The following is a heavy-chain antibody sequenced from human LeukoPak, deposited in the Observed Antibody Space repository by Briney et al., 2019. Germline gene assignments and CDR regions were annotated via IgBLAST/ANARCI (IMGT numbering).Heavy chain of an antibody. CDR1: GFTFDDYA. V-gene: IGHV3-9*01. Sequence: PGGSLRLSCAASGFTFDDYAMNWVRQAPGKGLEWVSGISWNSGSIGYADSVKGRFTISRDNAKNSLYLQMNSLRAEDTALYYCAKGGGSGWYTLFDYWGQGALVTVSS. J-gene: IGHJ4*02. CDR2: ISWNSGSI. D-gene: IGHD6-19*01. CDR3: AKGGGSGWYTLFDY.